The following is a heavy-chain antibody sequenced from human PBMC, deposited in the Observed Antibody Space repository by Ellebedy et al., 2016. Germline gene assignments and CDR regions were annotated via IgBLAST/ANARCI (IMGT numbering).Heavy chain of an antibody. CDR2: IKQDGSEK. CDR1: GFTFSSYW. J-gene: IGHJ4*02. Sequence: GESLKISXAASGFTFSSYWMSWVRQAPGKGLEWVANIKQDGSEKYYVDSVKGRFTISRDNAKNSLYLQMNSLRAEDTAVYYCARGGKGWPFDYWGQGTLVTVSS. D-gene: IGHD5-24*01. CDR3: ARGGKGWPFDY. V-gene: IGHV3-7*01.